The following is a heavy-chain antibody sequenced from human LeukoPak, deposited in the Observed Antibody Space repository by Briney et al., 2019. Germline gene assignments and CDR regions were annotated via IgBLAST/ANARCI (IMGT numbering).Heavy chain of an antibody. D-gene: IGHD6-13*01. CDR3: ARESAAAPWEFDY. CDR1: GFTFSSYE. V-gene: IGHV3-48*03. Sequence: QPGGSLRLSCAASGFTFSSYEMNWVRQAPGKGLEWVSYISSSGSTIYYADSVKGRFTISRDNAKNSLYLQMNSLRAEDTAVYYCARESAAAPWEFDYWGQGTLVTFSS. CDR2: ISSSGSTI. J-gene: IGHJ4*02.